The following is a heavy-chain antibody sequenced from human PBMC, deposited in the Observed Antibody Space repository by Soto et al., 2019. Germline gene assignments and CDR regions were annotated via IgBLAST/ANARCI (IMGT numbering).Heavy chain of an antibody. V-gene: IGHV4-4*02. D-gene: IGHD2-21*02. CDR2: IYHSGST. Sequence: KTSETLSLTCAVSGGSISSSNWWSWVRQPPGKGLEWIGEIYHSGSTNYNPSLKSRVTISVDKSKNQFSLKLSSVTAADTAVYYCARWGRHIVVVTVYYFDYWGQGTLVTVSS. CDR3: ARWGRHIVVVTVYYFDY. CDR1: GGSISSSNW. J-gene: IGHJ4*02.